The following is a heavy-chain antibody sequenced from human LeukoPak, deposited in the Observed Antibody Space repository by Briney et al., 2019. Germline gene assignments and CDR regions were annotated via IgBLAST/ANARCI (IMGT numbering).Heavy chain of an antibody. CDR1: GFTFSSYW. CDR2: IKQDGSEK. D-gene: IGHD6-19*01. Sequence: GGSLRLSCTASGFTFSSYWMSWVRQAPGKGLEWVANIKQDGSEKYYVDSVKGRFTISRDNAKNSLYLQMNSLRAEDTAVYYCARAGSSGWYPHFDYWGQGTLVTVSS. CDR3: ARAGSSGWYPHFDY. V-gene: IGHV3-7*01. J-gene: IGHJ4*02.